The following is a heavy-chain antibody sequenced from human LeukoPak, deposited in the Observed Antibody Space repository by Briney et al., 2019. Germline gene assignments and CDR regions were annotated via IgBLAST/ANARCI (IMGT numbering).Heavy chain of an antibody. D-gene: IGHD4-23*01. CDR2: INHSGST. V-gene: IGHV4-34*01. Sequence: SETLSLTRAVYGGSFSGYYWSWIRQPPGKGLEWIGEINHSGSTNYNPSLKSRVTISVDTSKNQFSLKLSSVTAADTAVYYCARYDYGGNSGLDYWGQGTLVTVSS. J-gene: IGHJ4*02. CDR3: ARYDYGGNSGLDY. CDR1: GGSFSGYY.